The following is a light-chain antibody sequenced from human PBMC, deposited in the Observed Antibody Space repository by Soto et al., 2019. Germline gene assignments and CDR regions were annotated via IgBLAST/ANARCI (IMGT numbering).Light chain of an antibody. CDR2: EVS. J-gene: IGLJ3*02. Sequence: QSALTQPASVSGSPGQSITISCTGTSSDVGGYNYVSWYQQHPGKAPKVMIYEVSNRPSGVSNSFSGSKSGNTASLTISGLQTEDEADYYCTSYTSSNTWVFGGGTKLTVL. V-gene: IGLV2-14*01. CDR1: SSDVGGYNY. CDR3: TSYTSSNTWV.